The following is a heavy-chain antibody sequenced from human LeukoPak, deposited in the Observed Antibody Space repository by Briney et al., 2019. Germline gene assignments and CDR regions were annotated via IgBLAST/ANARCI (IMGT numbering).Heavy chain of an antibody. CDR2: INPKSGGT. CDR1: GNTFIGFY. CDR3: ARDLGISGWYAPPLGYFDY. Sequence: LVASVKVSCKTSGNTFIGFYMHWVRQAPGQGLEWMGWINPKSGGTNYAQKFQGRVTMTRDTSISTTYMELSRLRSDDTAVYYCARDLGISGWYAPPLGYFDYWGQGTLVTVSS. D-gene: IGHD6-19*01. J-gene: IGHJ4*02. V-gene: IGHV1-2*03.